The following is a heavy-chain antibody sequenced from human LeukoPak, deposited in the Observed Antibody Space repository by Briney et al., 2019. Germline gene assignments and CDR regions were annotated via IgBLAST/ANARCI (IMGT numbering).Heavy chain of an antibody. Sequence: GESLKISCKGSGYSFTSYWIGWVRQMPGKGLEWMGIIYPGDSDTRYSPSFQGQVTISADKSISTAYLQWSSLKASDTAMYYCVRHAPVTMIVVAPPDYWGQGTLVTVSS. CDR2: IYPGDSDT. V-gene: IGHV5-51*01. CDR1: GYSFTSYW. CDR3: VRHAPVTMIVVAPPDY. D-gene: IGHD3-22*01. J-gene: IGHJ4*02.